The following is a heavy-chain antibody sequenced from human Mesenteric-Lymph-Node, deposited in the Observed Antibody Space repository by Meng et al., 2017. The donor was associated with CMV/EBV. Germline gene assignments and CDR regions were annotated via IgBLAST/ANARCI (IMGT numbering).Heavy chain of an antibody. V-gene: IGHV4-31*02. CDR2: LCYSGST. J-gene: IGHJ5*02. CDR3: ARRVVISTPNWFDP. D-gene: IGHD3-22*01. CDR1: GGSVSSGGYY. Sequence: SGGSVSSGGYYWSWLRQHPGKGLEWLGYLCYSGSTYYNPSLKSRVTISVDTSKNQFSLKLSSVTAADAAVYSCARRVVISTPNWFDPWGQGTLVTVSS.